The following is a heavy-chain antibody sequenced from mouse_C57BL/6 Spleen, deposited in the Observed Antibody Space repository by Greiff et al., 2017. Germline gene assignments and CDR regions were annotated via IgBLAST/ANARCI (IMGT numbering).Heavy chain of an antibody. J-gene: IGHJ1*03. CDR3: ARTDGYYGYFDV. D-gene: IGHD2-3*01. V-gene: IGHV5-6*01. CDR1: GFTFSSYG. Sequence: EVQLVESGGDLVKPGGSLKLSCAASGFTFSSYGMSWVRQTPDKRLEWVATISSGGSYTYYPDSVKGRITISRDNAKNTLYLQMSSLKSEDTAMYYCARTDGYYGYFDVWGTGTTVTVSS. CDR2: ISSGGSYT.